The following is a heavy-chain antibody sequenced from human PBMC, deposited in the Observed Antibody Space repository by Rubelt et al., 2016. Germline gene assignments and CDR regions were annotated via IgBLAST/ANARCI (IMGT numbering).Heavy chain of an antibody. J-gene: IGHJ5*02. CDR3: AGVVTANWFDP. D-gene: IGHD2-21*02. V-gene: IGHV3-23*03. CDR2: IYSGGNT. Sequence: ESGGGLVQPGGSLRLSCAASGFTFSNYVMSWVRQAPGKGLDWVSVIYSGGNTYYADSVKGRFTISRDNSKNTLYLQLNSVRAEDTAVYYCAGVVTANWFDPWGQGTLVTVSS. CDR1: GFTFSNYV.